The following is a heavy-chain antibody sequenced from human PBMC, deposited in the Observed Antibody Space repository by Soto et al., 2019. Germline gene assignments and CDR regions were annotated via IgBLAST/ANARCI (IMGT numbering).Heavy chain of an antibody. V-gene: IGHV3-21*01. CDR2: ISSSSSYI. Sequence: EVQLVESGGGLVKPGGSLRLSCAASGFTFSSYSMNWVRQAPGKGLEWVSSISSSSSYIYYADSVKGRFNISSDNAKYSVYLQMNSLRAEDTAVYYCASGGYYDSSGYYWSYPAYYGMDFWGQGTTVTVSS. D-gene: IGHD3-22*01. J-gene: IGHJ6*02. CDR1: GFTFSSYS. CDR3: ASGGYYDSSGYYWSYPAYYGMDF.